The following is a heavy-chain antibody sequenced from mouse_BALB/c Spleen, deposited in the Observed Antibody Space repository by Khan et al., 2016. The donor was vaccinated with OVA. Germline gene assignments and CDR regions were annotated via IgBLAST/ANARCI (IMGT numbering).Heavy chain of an antibody. Sequence: VQLQQSGAEVVKPGAPVKLSCKPSGYTFTSYWMNWVKQRPGRGLEWIGRIDPSDSETHYNQKFKDKVTLTVDKSSSTAYIQFSSLTSEDSAVXYCAVGWLLHPLDYWSQGTTLTVSS. CDR1: GYTFTSYW. CDR2: IDPSDSET. V-gene: IGHV1-69*02. CDR3: AVGWLLHPLDY. D-gene: IGHD2-3*01. J-gene: IGHJ2*01.